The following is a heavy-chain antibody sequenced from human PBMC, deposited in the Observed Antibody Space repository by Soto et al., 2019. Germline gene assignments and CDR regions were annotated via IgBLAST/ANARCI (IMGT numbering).Heavy chain of an antibody. V-gene: IGHV3-23*01. CDR1: GFTFFAYA. CDR3: VKDRRQYPVEVAAAIGYYYYGMDV. J-gene: IGHJ6*02. Sequence: GGSLRLSCAASGFTFFAYAMTWVRQAPGKGLEWVSPISGRGGYTYYADSVKGRFTISRDSSKNTLYLQMNSLRAEDTAVYYCVKDRRQYPVEVAAAIGYYYYGMDVRGQGTTVTVSS. D-gene: IGHD2-2*02. CDR2: ISGRGGYT.